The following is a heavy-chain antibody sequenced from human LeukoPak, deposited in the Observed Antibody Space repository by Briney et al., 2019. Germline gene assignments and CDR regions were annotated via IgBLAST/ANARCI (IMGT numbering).Heavy chain of an antibody. D-gene: IGHD3-22*01. Sequence: SVKVSCKASGGTFSSYAISWVRQAPGQGLEWMGGIIPIFGTANYAQKFQGRVTITADESTSTAYMELSSLRSEDTAVYYCARDLNAGYYYDSSGYSDYWGQGTLVTVS. J-gene: IGHJ4*02. V-gene: IGHV1-69*13. CDR1: GGTFSSYA. CDR3: ARDLNAGYYYDSSGYSDY. CDR2: IIPIFGTA.